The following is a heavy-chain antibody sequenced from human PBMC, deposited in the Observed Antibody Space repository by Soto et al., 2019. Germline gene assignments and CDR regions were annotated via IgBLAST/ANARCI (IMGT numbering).Heavy chain of an antibody. Sequence: GGSLRLSCVVSGFTFSTYNMNWVRQTPAKGLEWLSYISSSGSTIYYADSVKGRFTISRDNAKNSLYLQMNSLRDEDTAVYFCARWHYYDSSGCYGLDFWGQGTLVTVSS. CDR1: GFTFSTYN. D-gene: IGHD3-22*01. CDR3: ARWHYYDSSGCYGLDF. V-gene: IGHV3-48*02. CDR2: ISSSGSTI. J-gene: IGHJ4*02.